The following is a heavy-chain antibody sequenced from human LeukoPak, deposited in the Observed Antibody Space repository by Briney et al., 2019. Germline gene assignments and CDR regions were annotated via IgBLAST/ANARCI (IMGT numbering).Heavy chain of an antibody. Sequence: GGSLRLSCVASGFTFEYYGMSWVRQVPGMGLEWVSGMKWNGGRRRYADSVKGRFTISRDNAKNSLFLEMHNLRVEDTAFYHCTRHSGSYGDLYYFHMDVWGKGTSVTVSS. CDR2: MKWNGGRR. CDR3: TRHSGSYGDLYYFHMDV. CDR1: GFTFEYYG. V-gene: IGHV3-20*01. J-gene: IGHJ6*03. D-gene: IGHD1-26*01.